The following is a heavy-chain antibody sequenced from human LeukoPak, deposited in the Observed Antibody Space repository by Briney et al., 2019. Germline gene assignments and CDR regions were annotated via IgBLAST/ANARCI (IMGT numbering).Heavy chain of an antibody. D-gene: IGHD2-2*01. CDR2: IYYSGST. Sequence: SQTLSLTCTVSGGSISSSSYYWGWIRQPPGKGLEWIGSIYYSGSTYYNPSLKSRVTISVDTSKNQFSLKLSSVTAADTAVYYCARDLGQGYCSSTSCYAAARYYFDYWGQGTLVTVSS. CDR1: GGSISSSSYY. V-gene: IGHV4-39*07. J-gene: IGHJ4*02. CDR3: ARDLGQGYCSSTSCYAAARYYFDY.